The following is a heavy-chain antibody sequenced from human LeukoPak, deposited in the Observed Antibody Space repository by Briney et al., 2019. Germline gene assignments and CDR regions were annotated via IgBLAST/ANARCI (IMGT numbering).Heavy chain of an antibody. J-gene: IGHJ3*02. CDR3: ARAAPTDAFDI. V-gene: IGHV3-23*01. CDR2: ISGSGGRT. Sequence: GGSLRLSCAASGCIFSSYAMSWVRQAPGEGLGWVSAISGSGGRTYYADSLKGRFTISRDNAKNSLYLQMNSLRAEDTAVYYCARAAPTDAFDIWGQGTMVTVSS. CDR1: GCIFSSYA. D-gene: IGHD4-17*01.